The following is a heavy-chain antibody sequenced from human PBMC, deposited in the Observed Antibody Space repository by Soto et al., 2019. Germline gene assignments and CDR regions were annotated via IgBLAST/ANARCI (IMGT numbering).Heavy chain of an antibody. D-gene: IGHD1-7*01. CDR3: ARPLIGNTIDL. CDR1: GYTFFKYF. Sequence: PSVKVSCKASGYTFFKYFIHWVRQAPGQGLEWIGIINPSRGSATYGPIFQGRVSLTTDMPTSTVYMELSSLRSEDTAIYYCARPLIGNTIDLWGQGTSVTVS. V-gene: IGHV1-46*01. J-gene: IGHJ3*01. CDR2: INPSRGSA.